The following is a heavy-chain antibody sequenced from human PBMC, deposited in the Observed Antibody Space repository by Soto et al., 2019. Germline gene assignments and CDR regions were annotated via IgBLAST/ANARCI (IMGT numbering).Heavy chain of an antibody. CDR1: GGTVSSYA. D-gene: IGHD3-22*01. V-gene: IGHV1-69*01. J-gene: IGHJ4*02. Sequence: QVHLVQSGAEVKKPGSSVKVYCKASGGTVSSYAITWVRQAPGKGLEWMGVFIPIFVSAHYAQKFQGRVTITSDESTSTAYMELRGIRSEDTAIYYCARDLSSDSTGFRGYDLWGQGTLVTVSS. CDR2: FIPIFVSA. CDR3: ARDLSSDSTGFRGYDL.